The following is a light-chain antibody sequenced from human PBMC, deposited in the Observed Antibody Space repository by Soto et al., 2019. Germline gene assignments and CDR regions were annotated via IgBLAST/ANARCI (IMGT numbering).Light chain of an antibody. V-gene: IGKV4-1*01. Sequence: DIVMTQSPDSLAVSLGERATINCKSSQSILYSSNNKNYLAWYQQKPGQPPKLLIYWASTRESGVPDRFSGSGSGTDFTLTISSLQAEDVAVYYCQRYYITPFTFGPGTKVDIK. CDR2: WAS. J-gene: IGKJ3*01. CDR1: QSILYSSNNKNY. CDR3: QRYYITPFT.